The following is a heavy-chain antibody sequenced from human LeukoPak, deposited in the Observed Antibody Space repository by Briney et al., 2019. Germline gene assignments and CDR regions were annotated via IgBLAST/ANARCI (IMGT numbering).Heavy chain of an antibody. V-gene: IGHV5-51*01. Sequence: GESLQISCKGSGYSFTSYWIGWVRQLPGKGLEWMGIIYPGDSDTRYSPSFQGQVAISADKSISTAYLQWSSLKASDTAMHYCARHESWFDHWGQGTLVTVSS. CDR3: ARHESWFDH. CDR2: IYPGDSDT. J-gene: IGHJ5*02. CDR1: GYSFTSYW.